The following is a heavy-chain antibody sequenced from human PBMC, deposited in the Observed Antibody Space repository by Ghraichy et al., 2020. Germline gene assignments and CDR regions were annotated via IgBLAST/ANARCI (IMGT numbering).Heavy chain of an antibody. CDR1: GFTFSSYS. V-gene: IGHV3-48*01. J-gene: IGHJ3*02. Sequence: GGSLRLSCAASGFTFSSYSMNWVRQAPGKGMEWLSYISSSSSTRYYADSVKGRFTISRDNAKNSLYLQMNSLRAEDTAVYYCARKYCSSTSCYDAFDIWGQGTMVTVSS. D-gene: IGHD2-2*01. CDR2: ISSSSSTR. CDR3: ARKYCSSTSCYDAFDI.